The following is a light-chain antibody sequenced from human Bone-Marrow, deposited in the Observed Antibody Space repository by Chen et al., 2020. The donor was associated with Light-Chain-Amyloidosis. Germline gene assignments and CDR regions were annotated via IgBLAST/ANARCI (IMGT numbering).Light chain of an antibody. V-gene: IGLV3-21*02. CDR3: QVWDRSSDRPV. J-gene: IGLJ3*02. CDR2: DDS. CDR1: NIGSTS. Sequence: SYVLTQPSSVSVAPGQTATIACGGNNIGSTSVHWYHQTPGQAPLLVVYDDSDRPSGIPERLSGSNSGNTATLTISRVEAGDEADYYCQVWDRSSDRPVFGGGTNLTVL.